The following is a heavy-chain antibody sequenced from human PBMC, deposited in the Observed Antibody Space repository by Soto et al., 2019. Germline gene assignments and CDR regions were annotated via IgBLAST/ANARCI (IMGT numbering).Heavy chain of an antibody. Sequence: EVQLVESGGGLVKPGGSLRLSCAASGLTFSSYSMNWVRQAPGKGLEWVSSISSSSSYLYYADSVKGRFTISRDNAKNSLYLQMNSLRAEDTAVYYCARGQSNYFDYWGQGTLVTVSS. V-gene: IGHV3-21*01. CDR2: ISSSSSYL. CDR3: ARGQSNYFDY. CDR1: GLTFSSYS. J-gene: IGHJ4*02.